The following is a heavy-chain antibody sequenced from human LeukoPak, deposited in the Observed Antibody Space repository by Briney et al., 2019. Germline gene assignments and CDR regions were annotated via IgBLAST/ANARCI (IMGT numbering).Heavy chain of an antibody. CDR3: ARAGRQCSSTSCYVYYYGMDV. Sequence: PGGSLRLSCAASGFTFSSYWMHWVRQAPGKGLVWVSRVNSDGSSTNYAASVKGRFTISRDNAKNTLYLQMNTLRAGDTAVYYCARAGRQCSSTSCYVYYYGMDVWGQGTTVTVSS. CDR2: VNSDGSST. D-gene: IGHD2-2*01. V-gene: IGHV3-74*01. CDR1: GFTFSSYW. J-gene: IGHJ6*02.